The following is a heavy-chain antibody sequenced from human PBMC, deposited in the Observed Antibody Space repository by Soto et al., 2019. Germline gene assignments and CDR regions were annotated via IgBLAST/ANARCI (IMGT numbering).Heavy chain of an antibody. V-gene: IGHV4-34*01. CDR2: ISPSGTT. J-gene: IGHJ4*02. CDR3: ARAPKVSGSAQTRPDF. Sequence: SETLSLTCTVSAGSISSYYWSWIRQPAGKGLEWIGEISPSGTTNYSPSLKSRVSISVDTSKNQFSLNLTSLTAADTAVYYCARAPKVSGSAQTRPDFWGQGSLVTVSS. CDR1: AGSISSYY. D-gene: IGHD6-6*01.